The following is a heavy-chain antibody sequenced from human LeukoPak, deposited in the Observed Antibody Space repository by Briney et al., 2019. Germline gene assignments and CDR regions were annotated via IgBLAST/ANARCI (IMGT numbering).Heavy chain of an antibody. CDR3: ARMESLRSAAGTLLSYYYYYMDV. J-gene: IGHJ6*03. V-gene: IGHV1-2*02. CDR1: RYTFTGYY. CDR2: VHPNSGGT. Sequence: ASVKVSCKASRYTFTGYYMHWVRQAPGQGREGMGWVHPNSGGTNYAQKFQGRVTMTRDTSISTAYMELSRLRSDDTAVYYCARMESLRSAAGTLLSYYYYYMDVWGKGTTVTVSS. D-gene: IGHD6-13*01.